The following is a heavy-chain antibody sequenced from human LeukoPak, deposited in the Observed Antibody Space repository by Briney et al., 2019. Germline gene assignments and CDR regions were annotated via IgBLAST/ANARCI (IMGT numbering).Heavy chain of an antibody. CDR3: ARDVAVSGKVH. CDR2: IYYTGST. J-gene: IGHJ4*02. CDR1: RGSISSSNYY. Sequence: PSETLSLTCTVSRGSISSSNYYWGWIRQPPGKGLEWIGSIYYTGSTYYNPSLKSRVTISVDTSKNQFSLKMSSVTAADTAVYYCARDVAVSGKVHWGQGTLVTVSS. D-gene: IGHD6-19*01. V-gene: IGHV4-39*02.